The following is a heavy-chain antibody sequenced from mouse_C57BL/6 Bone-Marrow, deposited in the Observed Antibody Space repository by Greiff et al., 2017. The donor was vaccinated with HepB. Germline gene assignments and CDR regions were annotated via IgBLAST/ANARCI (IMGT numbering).Heavy chain of an antibody. J-gene: IGHJ3*01. Sequence: QVQLKESGPGLVAPSQSLSITCTVSGFSLTSYGVHWVRQPPGKGLEWLVVIWSDGSTTYNSALKSRLSISKDNSKSQVFLKMNSLQTDDTAMYYCARLNYDYDPAWFAYWGQGTLVTVSA. D-gene: IGHD2-4*01. CDR2: IWSDGST. CDR1: GFSLTSYG. CDR3: ARLNYDYDPAWFAY. V-gene: IGHV2-6*03.